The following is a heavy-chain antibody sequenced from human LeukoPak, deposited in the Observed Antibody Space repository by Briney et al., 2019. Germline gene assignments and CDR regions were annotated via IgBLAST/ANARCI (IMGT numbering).Heavy chain of an antibody. CDR3: ARGGYCSSTSCYEGQYNWFDP. J-gene: IGHJ5*02. CDR1: GFTFSSYA. Sequence: GGSLRLSCAASGFTFSSYAMHWVRQAPGKGLEWVAVISYDGSNKYYADSVKGRFTISRDNSKNTLYLQMNSLRAEDTAVYYCARGGYCSSTSCYEGQYNWFDPWGQGTLVTVSS. CDR2: ISYDGSNK. V-gene: IGHV3-30*04. D-gene: IGHD2-2*01.